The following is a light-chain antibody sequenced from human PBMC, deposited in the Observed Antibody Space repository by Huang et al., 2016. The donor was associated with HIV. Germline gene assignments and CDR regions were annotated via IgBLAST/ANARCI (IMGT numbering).Light chain of an antibody. CDR3: QQSARTPRT. CDR1: QNINRY. J-gene: IGKJ2*01. Sequence: DIQITQSPSSLSASVGDTVIITCRASQNINRYLNWYQQEPGKAPTLLISAASNLQSGVPSTFSGSGAGTDFTRTINSLQPEDSATYYCQQSARTPRTFGQGTKLEI. CDR2: AAS. V-gene: IGKV1-39*01.